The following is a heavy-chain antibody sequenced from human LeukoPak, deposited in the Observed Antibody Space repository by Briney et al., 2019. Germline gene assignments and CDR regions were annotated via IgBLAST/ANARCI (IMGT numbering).Heavy chain of an antibody. Sequence: SETLSLTCTVSGGSISSSYWGWIRQPPGKGLEWIGDIYRSGNTNYNPSLKSRVAISIDTSKKQFSLYLSSVTPADTAVYYCARDGPQWLAAFDNWGQGTLVTVSS. CDR2: IYRSGNT. D-gene: IGHD6-19*01. J-gene: IGHJ4*02. CDR3: ARDGPQWLAAFDN. V-gene: IGHV4-59*01. CDR1: GGSISSSY.